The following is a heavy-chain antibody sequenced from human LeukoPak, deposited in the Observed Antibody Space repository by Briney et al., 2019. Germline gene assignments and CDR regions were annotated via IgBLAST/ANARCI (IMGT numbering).Heavy chain of an antibody. Sequence: GGSLRLSCAASGFTFSRYWMSWVRQAPGKGLEWVASINQDETAKLYVDSVKGRFTISRDNAKNSLYLQMNSLRAEDTAVYYCAREMETDDSSGPDYYYYYYMDVWGKGTTVTISS. CDR2: INQDETAK. D-gene: IGHD3-22*01. V-gene: IGHV3-7*01. CDR3: AREMETDDSSGPDYYYYYYMDV. J-gene: IGHJ6*03. CDR1: GFTFSRYW.